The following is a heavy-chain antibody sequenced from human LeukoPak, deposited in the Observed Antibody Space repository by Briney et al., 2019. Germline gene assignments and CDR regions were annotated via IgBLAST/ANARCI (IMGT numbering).Heavy chain of an antibody. J-gene: IGHJ4*02. Sequence: GGSQTLSCAASGFTVTSQYMTWARQAPGGGLEWVSVIYRDGKTYYADSVKGRFTISRDNSKNTLYLRMNSLKTEDTAVYYCAREDTGDLAFDYWGQGTLVTVSS. CDR2: IYRDGKT. CDR3: AREDTGDLAFDY. V-gene: IGHV3-66*02. CDR1: GFTVTSQY. D-gene: IGHD1-1*01.